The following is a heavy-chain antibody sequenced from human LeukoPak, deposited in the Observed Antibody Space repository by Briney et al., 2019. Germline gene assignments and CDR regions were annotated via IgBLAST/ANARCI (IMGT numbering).Heavy chain of an antibody. Sequence: KTSETLSLTCTVSGGSISSSSYYWGWIRQPPGKGLEWIGSIYYSGSTYYNPSLKSRVTISVDTSKNQFSPKLSSVTAADTAVYYCARDSDYYGSGRTFDYWGQGTLVTVSS. V-gene: IGHV4-39*07. CDR3: ARDSDYYGSGRTFDY. CDR1: GGSISSSSYY. J-gene: IGHJ4*02. CDR2: IYYSGST. D-gene: IGHD3-10*01.